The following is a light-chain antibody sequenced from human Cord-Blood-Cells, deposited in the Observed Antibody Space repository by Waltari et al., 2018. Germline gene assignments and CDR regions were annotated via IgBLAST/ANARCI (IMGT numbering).Light chain of an antibody. J-gene: IGKJ4*01. CDR3: QQSYSTPLT. V-gene: IGKV1-39*01. Sequence: DIQMTQSPYSLSASVGDRVTISCRASQSINSYLNWYQQKPGKAPKLLIYAAYSLQSGVPSRFSGSGSGTDFTLTISSLQPEDFATYYCQQSYSTPLTFGGGIKVEIK. CDR2: AAY. CDR1: QSINSY.